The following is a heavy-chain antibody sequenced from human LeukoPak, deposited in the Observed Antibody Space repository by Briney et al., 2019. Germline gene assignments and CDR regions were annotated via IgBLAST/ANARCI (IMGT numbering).Heavy chain of an antibody. D-gene: IGHD4-11*01. CDR1: GFTFSSYA. CDR2: ISGSGGST. J-gene: IGHJ4*02. Sequence: GGSLRLSCAASGFTFSSYAMSWVRQAPGKGLEWVSAISGSGGSTYYADSVKGRFTISRDNSKNTLYLQMNSLRAEDTAVYYCAKARGYSNYERIDYWGQGTLVTVSS. V-gene: IGHV3-23*01. CDR3: AKARGYSNYERIDY.